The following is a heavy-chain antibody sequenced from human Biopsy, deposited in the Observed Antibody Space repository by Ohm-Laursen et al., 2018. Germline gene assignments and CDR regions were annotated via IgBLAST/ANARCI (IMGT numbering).Heavy chain of an antibody. CDR1: GDAFLSYY. D-gene: IGHD3-3*01. CDR2: IYPNSGDT. J-gene: IGHJ4*02. CDR3: ARDLLEWSLPS. Sequence: ASVKVSCKVFGDAFLSYYLHWVRQAPGQGLEWMGSIYPNSGDTDFAQKFQGRVSMTRDTSVSTAYLELSSLRSDDTAIYYCARDLLEWSLPSWGQGTLVTVSS. V-gene: IGHV1-2*02.